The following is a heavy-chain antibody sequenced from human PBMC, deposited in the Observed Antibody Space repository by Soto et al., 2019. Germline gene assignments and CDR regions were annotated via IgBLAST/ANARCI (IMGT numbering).Heavy chain of an antibody. CDR3: ARDTVVAGTRWFDP. J-gene: IGHJ5*02. V-gene: IGHV1-2*02. D-gene: IGHD6-19*01. Sequence: QVQLVQSGAEVKKPGASVKVSCKASGYTFTGYYMHWVRQAPGQGLEWMGWINPNSGGTNYAQKVQGRVTMTRDTSISTAYMELSRLRSDDTAVYYCARDTVVAGTRWFDPWGQGTLVTVSS. CDR1: GYTFTGYY. CDR2: INPNSGGT.